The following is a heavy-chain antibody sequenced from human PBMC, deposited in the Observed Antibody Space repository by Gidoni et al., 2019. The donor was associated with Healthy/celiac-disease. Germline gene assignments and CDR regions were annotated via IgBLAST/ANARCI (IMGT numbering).Heavy chain of an antibody. J-gene: IGHJ4*02. V-gene: IGHV4-61*02. D-gene: IGHD3-10*01. CDR3: ARGMYYYAY. CDR2: IYTSGST. Sequence: QVQLQESGPGLVKPSQTLSLTCTVSGGSISSGSYHWSWIRQPAGKGLEWIGRIYTSGSTNYNPSLKSRVTISVDTSKNQFSLKLSSVTAADTAVYYCARGMYYYAYWGQGTLVTVSS. CDR1: GGSISSGSYH.